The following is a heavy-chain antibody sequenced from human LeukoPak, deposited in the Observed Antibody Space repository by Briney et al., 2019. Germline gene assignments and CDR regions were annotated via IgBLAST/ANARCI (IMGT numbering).Heavy chain of an antibody. J-gene: IGHJ4*02. V-gene: IGHV4-39*02. CDR2: IYYSGST. CDR3: ARDGKRWLQKSANAKSFDY. CDR1: GGSISSSSYY. D-gene: IGHD5-24*01. Sequence: SETLSLTCTVSGGSISSSSYYWGWIRQPPGKGLEWIGSIYYSGSTYYNPSLKSRVTISVDTSKNQFSLKLSSVTAADTAVYYCARDGKRWLQKSANAKSFDYWGQGTLVTVSS.